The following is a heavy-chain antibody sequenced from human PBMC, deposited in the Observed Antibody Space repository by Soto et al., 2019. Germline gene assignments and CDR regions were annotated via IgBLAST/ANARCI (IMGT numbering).Heavy chain of an antibody. CDR1: GGSISSYY. J-gene: IGHJ6*03. CDR3: ARDAKRRGPMVRGLHFNYYYYMDV. Sequence: SETLSLTCTVSGGSISSYYWSWIRQPPGKGLEWIGYIYYSGSTNYNPSLKSRVTISVDTSKNQFSLKLSSVTAADTAVYYCARDAKRRGPMVRGLHFNYYYYMDVWGKGTTVTVSS. CDR2: IYYSGST. V-gene: IGHV4-59*01. D-gene: IGHD3-10*01.